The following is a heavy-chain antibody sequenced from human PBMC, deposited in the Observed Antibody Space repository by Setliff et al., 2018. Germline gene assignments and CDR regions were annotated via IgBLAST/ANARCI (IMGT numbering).Heavy chain of an antibody. Sequence: PSETLSLTCTVSGVSISRHYWSWIRQPPGKGLEWIGSIYYRGSTKYNPSLKSRLTMSVDTSNNHLSLKMTSVTAADTAVYYCARDQGPYFDSSGYWFDPLGQGTLVTVSS. CDR2: IYYRGST. CDR3: ARDQGPYFDSSGYWFDP. V-gene: IGHV4-59*11. CDR1: GVSISRHY. J-gene: IGHJ5*02. D-gene: IGHD3-22*01.